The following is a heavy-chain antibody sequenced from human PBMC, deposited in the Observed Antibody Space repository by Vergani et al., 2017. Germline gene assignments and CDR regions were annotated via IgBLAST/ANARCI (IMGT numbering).Heavy chain of an antibody. J-gene: IGHJ4*02. CDR3: ANPSSGNFDY. D-gene: IGHD3-22*01. CDR2: IRYDGSNK. CDR1: GFTFSSYG. Sequence: QVQLVESGGGVVQPGGSLRLSCAASGFTFSSYGMHWVRQAPGKGLEWVAFIRYDGSNKYYADSVKGRFTISRDNSKNTLYLQMNSLGAEDTAVYYCANPSSGNFDYWGQGTLVTVSS. V-gene: IGHV3-30*02.